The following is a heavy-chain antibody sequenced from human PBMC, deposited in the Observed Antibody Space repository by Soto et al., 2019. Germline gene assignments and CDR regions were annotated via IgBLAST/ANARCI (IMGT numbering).Heavy chain of an antibody. V-gene: IGHV4-30-2*01. J-gene: IGHJ5*02. CDR1: GGSISSGGYS. D-gene: IGHD3-10*01. Sequence: SETLSLTCAVSGGSISSGGYSWSWIRQPPGKGLEWIGYIYHSGSTYYNPSLKSRVTISVDRSKNQFSLKLSSVTAADTAVYYCAGSSGSYYKTGNNWFDPWGQGTLVTVSS. CDR3: AGSSGSYYKTGNNWFDP. CDR2: IYHSGST.